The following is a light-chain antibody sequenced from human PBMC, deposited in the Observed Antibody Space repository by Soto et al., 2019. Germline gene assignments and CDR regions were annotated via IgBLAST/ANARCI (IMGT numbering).Light chain of an antibody. CDR1: QSIYSS. CDR3: QQSYSAPYT. J-gene: IGKJ2*01. CDR2: AAS. Sequence: DIQMTQSPSSLSASVGDRVTITCRASQSIYSSLNWYHQKPGKAPKLLIYAASNLQSGVPLRFSGSGSGPDFTLSISSLQPEDFATYYCQQSYSAPYTFGQGTKLEI. V-gene: IGKV1-39*01.